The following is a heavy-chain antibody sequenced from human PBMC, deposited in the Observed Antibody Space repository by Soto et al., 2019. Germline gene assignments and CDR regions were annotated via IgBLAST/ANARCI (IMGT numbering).Heavy chain of an antibody. J-gene: IGHJ6*02. V-gene: IGHV4-34*01. CDR1: GGSFSGYY. CDR3: ARRTYYYDSSGYYYYYYGMDV. CDR2: INHSGST. D-gene: IGHD3-22*01. Sequence: SETLSLTCAVYGGSFSGYYWSWIRQPPGKGLEWIGEINHSGSTNYNPSLKSRVTISVDTSKNQFSLKLSSVTAADTAVYYCARRTYYYDSSGYYYYYYGMDVWGQGTTVTVSS.